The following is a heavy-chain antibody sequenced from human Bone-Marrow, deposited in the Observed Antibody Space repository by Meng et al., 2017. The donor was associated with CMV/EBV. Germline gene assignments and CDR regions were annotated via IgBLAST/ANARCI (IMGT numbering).Heavy chain of an antibody. D-gene: IGHD5-24*01. CDR1: GFTFSSYW. CDR2: IKQDGSEK. CDR3: ALMATTVYYYGMDV. Sequence: GGSLRLSCAASGFTFSSYWMSWVRQAPGKGLEWVANIKQDGSEKYYVDSVKGRFTISRDNAKNSLYLQMNSLRAEDTAVYYCALMATTVYYYGMDVWGQGTTVTVS. V-gene: IGHV3-7*01. J-gene: IGHJ6*02.